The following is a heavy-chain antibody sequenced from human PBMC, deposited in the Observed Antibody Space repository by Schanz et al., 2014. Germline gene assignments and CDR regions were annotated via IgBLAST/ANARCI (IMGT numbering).Heavy chain of an antibody. CDR3: AKDPYDVLTGYQYYFDY. Sequence: QLLESGGGLVQPGGSLRLSCAASGFTFSSYAMTWVRQAPGKGLDWVSAISGSGSSTYYADSVKGRFTISRDNSRNTLFLQMKRLRVEDTAVYFCAKDPYDVLTGYQYYFDYWGPGRLVTVSS. CDR2: ISGSGSST. J-gene: IGHJ4*02. CDR1: GFTFSSYA. D-gene: IGHD3-9*01. V-gene: IGHV3-23*01.